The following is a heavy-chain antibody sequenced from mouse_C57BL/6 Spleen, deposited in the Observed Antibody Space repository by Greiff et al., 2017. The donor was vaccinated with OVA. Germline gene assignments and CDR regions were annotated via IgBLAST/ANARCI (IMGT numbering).Heavy chain of an antibody. CDR1: GYTFTSYW. CDR2: IYPGSGST. J-gene: IGHJ2*01. D-gene: IGHD2-1*01. CDR3: ARNYGNSYYFDY. V-gene: IGHV1-55*01. Sequence: VQLQQPGAELAKPGASVKMSCKASGYTFTSYWITWVKQRPGQGLEWIGDIYPGSGSTNYNEKFKSKATLTVDTSSSTAYMQLSSLTSEDSAVYYCARNYGNSYYFDYWGQGTTLTVSS.